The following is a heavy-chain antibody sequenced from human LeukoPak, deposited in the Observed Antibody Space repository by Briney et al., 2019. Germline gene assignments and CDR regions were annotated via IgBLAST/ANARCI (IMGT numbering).Heavy chain of an antibody. CDR2: FDPEDGET. J-gene: IGHJ3*02. CDR3: ANLEAVAGYVAFDI. D-gene: IGHD6-19*01. CDR1: GYTLTELS. V-gene: IGHV1-24*01. Sequence: ASVKVPCKVSGYTLTELSMHWVRQAPGKGLEWMGGFDPEDGETIYAQKFQGRVTMTEDTSTDTAYMELSSLRSEDTAVYYCANLEAVAGYVAFDIWGQGTMVTVSS.